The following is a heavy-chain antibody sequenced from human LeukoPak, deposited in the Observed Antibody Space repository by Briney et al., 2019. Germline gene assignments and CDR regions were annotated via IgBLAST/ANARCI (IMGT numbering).Heavy chain of an antibody. CDR1: GFTFRSYS. CDR2: ITGSSSYI. D-gene: IGHD3-16*02. V-gene: IGHV3-21*01. J-gene: IGHJ4*02. CDR3: ARVLGSSEDYVWGSYRF. Sequence: MSGGSLRLSCAASGFTFRSYSMTWVRQAPGKGLEWVSSITGSSSYIYYADSVKGRFTISRDNAKNSLYLQMNSLRAEDTAVYYCARVLGSSEDYVWGSYRFWGQGTLVTVSS.